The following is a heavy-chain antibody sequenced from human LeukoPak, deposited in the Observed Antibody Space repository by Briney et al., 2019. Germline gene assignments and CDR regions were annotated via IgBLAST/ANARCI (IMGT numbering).Heavy chain of an antibody. CDR1: GFTFRSHW. V-gene: IGHV3-7*01. D-gene: IGHD3-10*01. CDR3: ARGVRWFDP. J-gene: IGHJ5*02. Sequence: PGGSLRLSCVGSGFTFRSHWMTWIRQAPGEGVEWVANIQPDGGETYYVDSVTGRFTISRDNARNSLFLQMSSLRVEDTAVYYCARGVRWFDPWGQGTLVTVSS. CDR2: IQPDGGET.